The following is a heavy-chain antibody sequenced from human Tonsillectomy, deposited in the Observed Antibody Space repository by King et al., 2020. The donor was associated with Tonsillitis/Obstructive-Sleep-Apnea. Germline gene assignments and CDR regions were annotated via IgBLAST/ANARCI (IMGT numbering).Heavy chain of an antibody. V-gene: IGHV3-74*01. CDR3: ARDQTVAVPTTMHS. CDR2: INIDGSNI. D-gene: IGHD1-26*01. Sequence: VQLVESGGGLVQPGGSLRLSCAASGFTFSSYWMHWVRHATGKGLVWVSRINIDGSNIIYADSVKGRFTISRDNAKNTLYLQMNTLRAEDTAVYYCARDQTVAVPTTMHSWGQGTLGTVSS. J-gene: IGHJ4*02. CDR1: GFTFSSYW.